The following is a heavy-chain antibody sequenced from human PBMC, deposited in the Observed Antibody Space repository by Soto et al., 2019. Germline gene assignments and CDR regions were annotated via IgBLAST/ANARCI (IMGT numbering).Heavy chain of an antibody. CDR3: ARDRGAVTGQYFDY. V-gene: IGHV3-11*05. Sequence: QVQLEESGGGLVKPGGSLRLSCAASGFTFSAVYMSWIRQAPKNALEYISYISSSGTSANYADSVKGRLTISRDNAKNSLYLQMNSLRAEDTDVYYCARDRGAVTGQYFDYWGQGALVTVSS. CDR2: ISSSGTSA. CDR1: GFTFSAVY. J-gene: IGHJ4*02. D-gene: IGHD6-19*01.